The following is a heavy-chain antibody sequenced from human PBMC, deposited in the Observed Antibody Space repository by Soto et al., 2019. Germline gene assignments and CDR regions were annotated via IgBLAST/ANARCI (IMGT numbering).Heavy chain of an antibody. CDR1: GGSVSSGSYY. V-gene: IGHV4-61*01. Sequence: SETLSLTCTVSGGSVSSGSYYWSWIRQPPGKGLEWIGYIYYSGSTNYNPSLKSRVTISVDTSKNQFSLKLSSVTAADTAVYYCARGWELTDAYSYYGMDVWGQGTTVTVSS. CDR3: ARGWELTDAYSYYGMDV. D-gene: IGHD1-26*01. CDR2: IYYSGST. J-gene: IGHJ6*02.